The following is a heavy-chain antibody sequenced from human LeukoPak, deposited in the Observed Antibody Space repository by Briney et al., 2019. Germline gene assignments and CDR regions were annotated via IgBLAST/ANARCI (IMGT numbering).Heavy chain of an antibody. CDR1: EFSVGSNY. CDR3: ARSSFSSSWNYFDY. D-gene: IGHD6-13*01. CDR2: IYSGGST. J-gene: IGHJ4*02. Sequence: PGGSLRLSCAASEFSVGSNYMTWVRQAPGKGLEWVSLIYSGGSTYYADSVKGRFTISRDNSKNTLYLQMNSLRAEDTAVYYCARSSFSSSWNYFDYWGQGTLVTVSS. V-gene: IGHV3-66*01.